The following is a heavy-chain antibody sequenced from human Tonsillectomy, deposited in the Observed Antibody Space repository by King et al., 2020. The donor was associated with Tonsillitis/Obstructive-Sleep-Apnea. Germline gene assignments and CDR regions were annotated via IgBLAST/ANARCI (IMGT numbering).Heavy chain of an antibody. Sequence: QLVQSGGGLVQPGGSLKLSCAASGFTFSGSAMHWVRQASGKGLEWVGRIRSKANSYATAYAASVKGRFTISRDDSKNTAYLQMNSLKTEDTAVYYCTRPTQVSYDFWCGFSSRYMDVWGKGTTVTVSS. V-gene: IGHV3-73*01. CDR1: GFTFSGSA. D-gene: IGHD3-3*01. J-gene: IGHJ6*03. CDR3: TRPTQVSYDFWCGFSSRYMDV. CDR2: IRSKANSYAT.